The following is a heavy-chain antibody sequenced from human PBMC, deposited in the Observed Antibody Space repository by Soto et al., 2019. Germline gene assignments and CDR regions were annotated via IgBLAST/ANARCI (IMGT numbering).Heavy chain of an antibody. CDR2: IYYSGST. V-gene: IGHV4-59*01. CDR3: ARDRDYYYYGMDV. CDR1: GGSISSYY. D-gene: IGHD3-10*01. J-gene: IGHJ6*02. Sequence: LSLTCTVSGGSISSYYWSWIRQPPGKGLEWIGYIYYSGSTNYNPSLKSRVTISVDTSKNQFSLKLSSVTAADTAVYYCARDRDYYYYGMDVWGQGTTVTVSS.